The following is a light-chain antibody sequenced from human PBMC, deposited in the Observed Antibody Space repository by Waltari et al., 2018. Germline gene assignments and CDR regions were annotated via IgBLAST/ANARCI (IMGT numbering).Light chain of an antibody. V-gene: IGLV2-11*01. J-gene: IGLJ1*01. CDR1: SSAVGGSNY. Sequence: QSALTQPRSVSGSPGPSVTISCTGTSSAVGGSNYVPWYQQHPGKAPKVMIYDVSTRPSGVPDRFSGSKSGNTASLTISGLQADDEADYYCCSYAGSYNFYVFGTGTKVSVL. CDR2: DVS. CDR3: CSYAGSYNFYV.